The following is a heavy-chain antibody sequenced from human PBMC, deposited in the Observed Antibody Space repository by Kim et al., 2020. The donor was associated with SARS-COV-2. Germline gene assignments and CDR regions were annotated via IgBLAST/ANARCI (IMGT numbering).Heavy chain of an antibody. J-gene: IGHJ6*02. CDR3: ARDQEVLRRALWFSNYYYGMDV. CDR1: GGTFSSYA. V-gene: IGHV1-69*13. D-gene: IGHD5-18*01. Sequence: SVKVSCKASGGTFSSYAISWVRQAPGQGLEWMGGIIPIFGTANYAQKFQGRVTITADESTSTAYMELSSLRSEDTAVYYCARDQEVLRRALWFSNYYYGMDVWGQGTTVTVSS. CDR2: IIPIFGTA.